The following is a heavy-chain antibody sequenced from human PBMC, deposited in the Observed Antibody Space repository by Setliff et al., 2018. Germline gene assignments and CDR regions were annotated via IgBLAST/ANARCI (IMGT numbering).Heavy chain of an antibody. CDR1: GFTFRTYS. Sequence: GGPLRLSCAASGFTFRTYSMSWVRQAPGKGLEWVSAISGDSRSIYYAGSVKGRFTISRDNAKNSVYLQMNSLRAEDTAIYYCARGGMTWTAAVALDSWGQGTLVTVSS. V-gene: IGHV3-21*04. CDR3: ARGGMTWTAAVALDS. CDR2: ISGDSRSI. J-gene: IGHJ4*02. D-gene: IGHD6-13*01.